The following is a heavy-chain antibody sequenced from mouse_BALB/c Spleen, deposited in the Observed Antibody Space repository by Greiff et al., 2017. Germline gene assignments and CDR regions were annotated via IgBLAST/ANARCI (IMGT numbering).Heavy chain of an antibody. CDR1: GYTFTSYW. Sequence: QVQLQQPGAELVKPGASVKLSCKASGYTFTSYWMHWVKQRPGQGLEWIGEINPSNGRTNYNEKFKSKATLTVDKSSSTAYMQLSSLTSEDSAVYYGARVITTVAYFDYWGQGTTLTVSS. J-gene: IGHJ2*01. D-gene: IGHD1-1*01. CDR2: INPSNGRT. CDR3: ARVITTVAYFDY. V-gene: IGHV1S81*02.